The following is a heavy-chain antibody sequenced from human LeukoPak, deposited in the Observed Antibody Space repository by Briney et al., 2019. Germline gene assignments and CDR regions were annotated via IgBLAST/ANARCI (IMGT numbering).Heavy chain of an antibody. J-gene: IGHJ6*03. V-gene: IGHV3-48*03. Sequence: PGGSLRLSCAASGFTFSSYEMNWVRQAPGEGLEWVSYISSSGSTIYYADSVKGRFTISRDNAKNSLYLQMNSLRAEDTAVYYCASPPYYYYYMDVWGKGTTVTVSS. CDR3: ASPPYYYYYMDV. CDR1: GFTFSSYE. CDR2: ISSSGSTI.